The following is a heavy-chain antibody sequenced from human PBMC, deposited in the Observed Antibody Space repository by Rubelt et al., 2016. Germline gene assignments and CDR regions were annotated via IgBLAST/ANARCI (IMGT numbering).Heavy chain of an antibody. CDR2: IYHSGST. Sequence: QLQLQESGPGLVKPSETLSLTCTVSGGSISSSSYYWGWIRQPPGKGLEWIGEIYHSGSTNYNPSLESRVTILVDKSKNQYSLNLSRVPAADTAGDYGARGGTGWIDPWGQGTLVTVSS. CDR3: ARGGTGWIDP. J-gene: IGHJ5*02. CDR1: GGSISSSSYY. D-gene: IGHD1/OR15-1a*01. V-gene: IGHV4-39*07.